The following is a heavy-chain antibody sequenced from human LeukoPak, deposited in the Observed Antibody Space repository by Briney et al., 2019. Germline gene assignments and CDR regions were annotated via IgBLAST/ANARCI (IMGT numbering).Heavy chain of an antibody. V-gene: IGHV3-23*01. CDR1: GFSFSSYA. CDR3: AKGIAAAGTFAGAFY. J-gene: IGHJ4*02. D-gene: IGHD6-13*01. CDR2: ISGSGGST. Sequence: GGSLRLSCAASGFSFSSYAISWVRQAPGKGLECVSAISGSGGSTYYADSVKGRFTISRDNSKNTLYLQMNSLRAEDTAVYYCAKGIAAAGTFAGAFYWGQGTLVTVSS.